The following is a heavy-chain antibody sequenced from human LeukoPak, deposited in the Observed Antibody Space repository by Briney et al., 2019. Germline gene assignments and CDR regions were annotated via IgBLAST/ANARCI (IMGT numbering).Heavy chain of an antibody. Sequence: GGSLRLSCAASGFTFSSYGMHWVRQAPGKGLEWVAFIRYDGSNKYYADSVKGRFTISRDNSKNTLYLQMNSLRAEDTAVYYCARLPAAGGTAYDAFDIWGQGTMVTVSP. CDR2: IRYDGSNK. CDR3: ARLPAAGGTAYDAFDI. J-gene: IGHJ3*02. V-gene: IGHV3-30*02. CDR1: GFTFSSYG. D-gene: IGHD3-16*01.